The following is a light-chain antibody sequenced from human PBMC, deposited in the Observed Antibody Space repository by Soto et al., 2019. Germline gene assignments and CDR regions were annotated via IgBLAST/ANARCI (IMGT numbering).Light chain of an antibody. CDR3: QSYDTSLGFV. CDR1: SSNIGADYD. CDR2: SNI. Sequence: QSVLTQPPSVSGAPGQRVTFSCFGSSSNIGADYDVHWYQQLPGTAPKLLIYSNINRPSGVPDRFSGSKSGASAALAITGLQPEDEADYYCQSYDTSLGFVFGTGTKVTVL. J-gene: IGLJ1*01. V-gene: IGLV1-40*01.